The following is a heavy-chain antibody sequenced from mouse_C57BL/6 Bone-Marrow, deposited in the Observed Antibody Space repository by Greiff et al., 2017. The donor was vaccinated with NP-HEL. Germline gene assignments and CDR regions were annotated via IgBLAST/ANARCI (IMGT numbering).Heavy chain of an antibody. V-gene: IGHV1-19*01. J-gene: IGHJ2*01. CDR3: AGSYGYEGYY. CDR1: GYTFTDYY. Sequence: VQLKESGPVLVKPGASVKMSCKASGYTFTDYYMNWVKQSPGKSLEWIGVINPYNGGTSYNQKFKGKATLTVDKSSSTAYMELNSLTSEDSAVYYCAGSYGYEGYYWGQGTTLTVSS. D-gene: IGHD2-2*01. CDR2: INPYNGGT.